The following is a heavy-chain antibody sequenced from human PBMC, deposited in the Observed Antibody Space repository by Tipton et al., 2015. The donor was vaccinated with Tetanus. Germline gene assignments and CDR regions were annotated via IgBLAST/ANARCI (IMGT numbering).Heavy chain of an antibody. CDR3: ATIAAAGTIDY. Sequence: TLSLTCAVYGGSFSGYYWSWIRQPPGKGLEWIGEINHSGSTNYNPSLKSRVTISVDTSKNQFSLKLSSVTAADTAVYYCATIAAAGTIDYWGQGTLVTVSS. D-gene: IGHD6-13*01. CDR1: GGSFSGYY. CDR2: INHSGST. V-gene: IGHV4-34*01. J-gene: IGHJ4*02.